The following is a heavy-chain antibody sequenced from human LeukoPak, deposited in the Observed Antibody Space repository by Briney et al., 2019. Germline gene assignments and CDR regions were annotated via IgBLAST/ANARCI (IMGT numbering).Heavy chain of an antibody. Sequence: PSETLSLTCTVSGGSISSYYWSWIRQPPGKGLEWIGFVSHSGSTNYNPSLKSRVTISVDTSKNQFSLKLSSVTAADTAVYYCASGGYCSTTTCYPNWFDPWGQGTLVTVSS. CDR1: GGSISSYY. D-gene: IGHD2-2*01. CDR3: ASGGYCSTTTCYPNWFDP. CDR2: VSHSGST. J-gene: IGHJ5*02. V-gene: IGHV4-59*01.